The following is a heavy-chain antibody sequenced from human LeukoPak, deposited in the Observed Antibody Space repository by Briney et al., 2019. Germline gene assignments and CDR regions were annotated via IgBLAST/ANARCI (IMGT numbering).Heavy chain of an antibody. Sequence: GASVTVSCKASGYTFTGYYMHWVRQAPGQGLEWMGWINPSSGGTNYAQKFQGRVTMTRDTSISTAYMELSRLRSDDTAVYYCARVKGYGSGSQDYWGQGTLVTVSS. CDR1: GYTFTGYY. D-gene: IGHD3-10*01. J-gene: IGHJ4*02. V-gene: IGHV1-2*02. CDR2: INPSSGGT. CDR3: ARVKGYGSGSQDY.